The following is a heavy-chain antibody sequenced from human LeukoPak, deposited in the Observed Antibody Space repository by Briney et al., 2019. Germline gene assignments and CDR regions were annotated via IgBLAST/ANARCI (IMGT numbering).Heavy chain of an antibody. CDR3: ARGVYCSSTSCYTRIYYMDV. CDR1: GFTFSSYA. Sequence: GGSLRLSCAGSGFTFSSYAMTWVRQAPGKGLEWVASIKQDGSEKYYVDSVRGRFTISRDNAKNSLYLQMNSLRAEDTAVYYCARGVYCSSTSCYTRIYYMDVWGKGTTVTVSS. V-gene: IGHV3-7*01. J-gene: IGHJ6*03. D-gene: IGHD2-2*02. CDR2: IKQDGSEK.